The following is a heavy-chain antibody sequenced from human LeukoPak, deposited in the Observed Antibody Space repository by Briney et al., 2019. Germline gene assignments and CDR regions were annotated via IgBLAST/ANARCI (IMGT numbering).Heavy chain of an antibody. D-gene: IGHD3-10*01. CDR1: GFTFSSYW. J-gene: IGHJ4*02. CDR3: ARESFYYGSGSYYKRGYYFDY. Sequence: GGSLRLSCAASGFTFSSYWMSWVRQAPGKGLEWVANIKQDGSEKCYVDSVKGRFTISRDNAKNSLFLQMNSLRAEDTAVYYCARESFYYGSGSYYKRGYYFDYWGQGTLVTVSS. V-gene: IGHV3-7*01. CDR2: IKQDGSEK.